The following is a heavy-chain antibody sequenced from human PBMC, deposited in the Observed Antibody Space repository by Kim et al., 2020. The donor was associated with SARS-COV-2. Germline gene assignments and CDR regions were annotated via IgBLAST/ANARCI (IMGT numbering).Heavy chain of an antibody. CDR3: ARENSHITIFGVVTRIGMDV. V-gene: IGHV3-11*01. J-gene: IGHJ6*02. CDR2: ISSSGSTI. CDR1: GFTFSDYY. D-gene: IGHD3-3*01. Sequence: GGSLRLSCAASGFTFSDYYMSWIRQAPGKGLEWVSYISSSGSTIYYADSVKGRFTISRDNAKNSLYLQMNSLRAKDTAVYYCARENSHITIFGVVTRIGMDVWGQGTTVTVSS.